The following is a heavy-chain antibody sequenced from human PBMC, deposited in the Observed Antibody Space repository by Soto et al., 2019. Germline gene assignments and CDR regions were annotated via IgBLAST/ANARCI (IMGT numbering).Heavy chain of an antibody. V-gene: IGHV5-10-1*03. D-gene: IGHD5-12*01. CDR2: IDPSDSYT. J-gene: IGHJ6*02. CDR1: GYSFTTYW. CDR3: ARHGGYSGYDNIKVAGTWGKYYGMDV. Sequence: EVQLVQSAAEVKKPGESLRISCKGFGYSFTTYWISWVRQMPGKGLEWMGRIDPSDSYTKYSPSFQGHVTVSSDKSISTAYLQWSSLRASDTAMYYCARHGGYSGYDNIKVAGTWGKYYGMDVWGQGTTVTVSS.